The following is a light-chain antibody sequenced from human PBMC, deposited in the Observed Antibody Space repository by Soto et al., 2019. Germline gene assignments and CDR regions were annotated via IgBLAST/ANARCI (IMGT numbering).Light chain of an antibody. V-gene: IGKV3-20*01. CDR3: QQYGSSPQT. Sequence: EIVLTQSPGTLSLSPGERATLSCRASQSVSSSYLAWYQQKPGQAPRLLIYGASSRATGIPDRFSGSGSGTDFTLTISRLEPEDVAVYFCQQYGSSPQTLGQGVKVDIK. CDR2: GAS. J-gene: IGKJ1*01. CDR1: QSVSSSY.